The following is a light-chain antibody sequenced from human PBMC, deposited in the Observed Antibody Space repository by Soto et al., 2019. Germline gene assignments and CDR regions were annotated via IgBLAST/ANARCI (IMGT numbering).Light chain of an antibody. CDR3: LLYSGGYV. J-gene: IGLJ1*01. CDR2: DTY. V-gene: IGLV7-46*01. CDR1: TGAVATGHY. Sequence: QDVVTQEPSLTVSPGGTVTLTCGSSTGAVATGHYAYWFHQKPGQAPRPLIYDTYNRFSWTPARFSGSLLGGKAALTLSGAQPEDEADYYCLLYSGGYVFGPGTKVTVL.